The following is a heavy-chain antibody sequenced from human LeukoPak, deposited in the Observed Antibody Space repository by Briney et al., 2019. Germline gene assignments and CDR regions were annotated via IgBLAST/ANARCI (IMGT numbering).Heavy chain of an antibody. CDR3: AKDEGGLLTSYFDY. D-gene: IGHD2-15*01. CDR1: GFTFTSHW. Sequence: GSLRLSCAASGFTFTSHWMSWVRQAPGKGLEWVAFIRYDGSNKYYADSVKGRFTISRDNSKNTLYLQMNSLRAEDTAVYYCAKDEGGLLTSYFDYWGQGTLVTVSS. CDR2: IRYDGSNK. J-gene: IGHJ4*02. V-gene: IGHV3-30*02.